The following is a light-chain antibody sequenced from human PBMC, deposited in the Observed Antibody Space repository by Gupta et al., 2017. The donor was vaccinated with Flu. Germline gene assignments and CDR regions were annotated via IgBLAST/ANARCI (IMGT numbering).Light chain of an antibody. Sequence: DIVVTQTPASLAVSLGGRATINCRSSQSALYDSIKENFLDWYQQKPRQPPKLLLYWGSTRESGVPYRFSGSGSGTNFTLTISSVQAEDVGVYYCKQYYPSPCTFGPGTKVDI. CDR3: KQYYPSPCT. J-gene: IGKJ3*01. V-gene: IGKV4-1*01. CDR1: QSALYDSIKENF. CDR2: WGS.